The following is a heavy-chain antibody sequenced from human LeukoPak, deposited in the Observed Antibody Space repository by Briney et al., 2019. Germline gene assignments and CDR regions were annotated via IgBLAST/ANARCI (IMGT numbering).Heavy chain of an antibody. D-gene: IGHD2-21*02. CDR3: ARDSPGGDSAINFDY. CDR1: GYTFTDHY. Sequence: ASVKVSCKTSGYTFTDHYIHWVRQAPGQGLEWMGWISGYSGNTNYAQKFQGRVTMTTDTSTSTVYMELRSLRSDDTAVYYCARDSPGGDSAINFDYWGQGTLVTVSS. CDR2: ISGYSGNT. V-gene: IGHV1-18*04. J-gene: IGHJ4*02.